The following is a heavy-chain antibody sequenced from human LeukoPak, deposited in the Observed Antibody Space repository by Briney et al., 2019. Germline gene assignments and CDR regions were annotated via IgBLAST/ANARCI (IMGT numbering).Heavy chain of an antibody. Sequence: GGSLRLSCATSGFTFVEYGLSWVRQAPGRGLEWVSGMNWNGGSTGYADSVKGRFTIYRDNAKNSMYLQMNSLRAEDTALYYCARQYCSGGSCYSEEGGYYYMDVWGKGTTVTVSS. D-gene: IGHD2-15*01. CDR3: ARQYCSGGSCYSEEGGYYYMDV. J-gene: IGHJ6*03. CDR1: GFTFVEYG. V-gene: IGHV3-20*04. CDR2: MNWNGGST.